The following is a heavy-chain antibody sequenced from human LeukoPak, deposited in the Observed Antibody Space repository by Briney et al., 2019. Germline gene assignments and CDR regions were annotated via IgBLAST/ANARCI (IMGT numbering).Heavy chain of an antibody. Sequence: GGSLRLSCTASGFTFSSYWMNWVRQAPGKGLEWVANIKEDGSEQYYVDSVKGRFTISRDNAKNSLHLQMNSLRAEDTAVYLCARDRRGEKSQYNCFDPWGQGTLVTVSS. CDR2: IKEDGSEQ. V-gene: IGHV3-7*01. D-gene: IGHD3-10*01. J-gene: IGHJ5*02. CDR3: ARDRRGEKSQYNCFDP. CDR1: GFTFSSYW.